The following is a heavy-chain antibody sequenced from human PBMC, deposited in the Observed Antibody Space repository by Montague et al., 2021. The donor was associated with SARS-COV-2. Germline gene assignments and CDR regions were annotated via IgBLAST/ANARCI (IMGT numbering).Heavy chain of an antibody. CDR3: ARSYYYDSSGYYPDAFDI. CDR1: GFTFSSSA. J-gene: IGHJ3*02. Sequence: SLRLSCAASGFTFSSSAMNWVRQAPGKGLEWVSYISSSGRTIYYADSVKGRFTISRDNAKNSPYLQMNSLRAEDTAVYYCARSYYYDSSGYYPDAFDIWGQGTMVTVSS. D-gene: IGHD3-22*01. V-gene: IGHV3-48*03. CDR2: ISSSGRTI.